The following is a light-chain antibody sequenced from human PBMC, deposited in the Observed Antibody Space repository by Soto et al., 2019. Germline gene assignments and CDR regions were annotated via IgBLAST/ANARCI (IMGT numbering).Light chain of an antibody. CDR3: QQLNSYPIT. V-gene: IGKV1-9*01. CDR2: AAS. J-gene: IGKJ5*01. CDR1: QGISSY. Sequence: IQLTQSPSSLSATVGDRVTITCRASQGISSYLAWYQQKPGKAPKLLIYAASTLQSGILSRFSGSGSGTDFTLTIFSLQPEDFATYYCQQLNSYPITFGQGTRLEIK.